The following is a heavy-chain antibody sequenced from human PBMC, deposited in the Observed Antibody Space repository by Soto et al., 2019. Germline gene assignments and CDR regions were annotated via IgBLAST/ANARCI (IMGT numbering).Heavy chain of an antibody. CDR2: INHSGST. CDR1: GGSFSGYY. V-gene: IGHV4-34*01. J-gene: IGHJ6*02. CDR3: ARLRRLVRGYYYYGMDV. Sequence: SETLSLTCAVYGGSFSGYYWSWIRQPPGKGLEWIGEINHSGSTNYNPSLKSRVTISVDTSKNQFSLKLSFVTAADTAVYYCARLRRLVRGYYYYGMDVWGQGTTVTVSS. D-gene: IGHD6-19*01.